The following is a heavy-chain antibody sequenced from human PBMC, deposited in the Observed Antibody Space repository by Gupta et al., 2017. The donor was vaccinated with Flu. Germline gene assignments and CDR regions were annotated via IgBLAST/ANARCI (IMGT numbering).Heavy chain of an antibody. CDR3: ARGLNWNYFLAFDP. D-gene: IGHD1-7*01. V-gene: IGHV4-59*01. CDR2: IYHNGRT. J-gene: IGHJ5*02. Sequence: RQPPGKGLEWIGDIYHNGRTYYNASLKSRVTISVDTSKKQFALGLGSVTAADTAVYYWARGLNWNYFLAFDPWGQGTLVTVSS.